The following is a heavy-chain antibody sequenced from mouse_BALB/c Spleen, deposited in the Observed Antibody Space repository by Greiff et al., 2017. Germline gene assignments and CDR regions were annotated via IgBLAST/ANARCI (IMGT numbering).Heavy chain of an antibody. J-gene: IGHJ1*01. CDR1: GFTFSSYG. CDR2: ISSGGSYT. V-gene: IGHV5-6*01. D-gene: IGHD2-14*01. Sequence: DVHLVESGGDLVKPGGSLKLSCAASGFTFSSYGMSWVRQTPDKRLEWVATISSGGSYTYYPDSVKGRFTISRDNAKNTLYLQMSSLKSEDTAMYYCARQGYRYDGYCYFDVWGAGTTVTVSS. CDR3: ARQGYRYDGYCYFDV.